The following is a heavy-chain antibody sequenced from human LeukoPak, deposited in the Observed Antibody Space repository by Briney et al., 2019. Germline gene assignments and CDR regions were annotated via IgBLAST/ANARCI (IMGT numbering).Heavy chain of an antibody. Sequence: GGSLRLSCVASGFTSGVYAMSWVRQAPGKGLEWVSAFSGGGDSFYADSVRGRFSVSADKSKNILYLQMNSLRAEDTAVYYCAKVFRDGYNYPFDYWGQGTLVTVSS. D-gene: IGHD5-24*01. V-gene: IGHV3-23*01. CDR1: GFTSGVYA. CDR3: AKVFRDGYNYPFDY. J-gene: IGHJ4*02. CDR2: FSGGGDS.